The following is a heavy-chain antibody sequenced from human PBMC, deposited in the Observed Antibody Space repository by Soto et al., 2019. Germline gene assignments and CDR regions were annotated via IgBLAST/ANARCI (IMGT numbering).Heavy chain of an antibody. J-gene: IGHJ6*02. CDR3: ARVHGYCSGGSCYSGYYYYGMDV. CDR2: ISSSSSYT. D-gene: IGHD2-15*01. Sequence: GGSLRLSCAASGFTFSDYYMSWIRQAPGKGLEWVSYISSSSSYTNYADSVKGRFTISRDNAKNSLYLQMNSLRAEDTAVYYCARVHGYCSGGSCYSGYYYYGMDVWGQGTTVTV. CDR1: GFTFSDYY. V-gene: IGHV3-11*06.